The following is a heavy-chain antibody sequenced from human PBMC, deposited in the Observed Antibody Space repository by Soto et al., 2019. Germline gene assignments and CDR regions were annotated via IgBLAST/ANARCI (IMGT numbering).Heavy chain of an antibody. Sequence: EVQLLESGGGLVQTGGSLRLSCAASGFTFSTYAMSWVRQAPGKGLEWVSTISGSADATFYADSVKGRFAIFRDNSRTMFYLQMNSLRAEDTAVYYCAKGGDGYCSTTSCLFHFVYWGPGTLATVSS. J-gene: IGHJ4*02. CDR2: ISGSADAT. CDR1: GFTFSTYA. V-gene: IGHV3-23*01. CDR3: AKGGDGYCSTTSCLFHFVY. D-gene: IGHD2-2*01.